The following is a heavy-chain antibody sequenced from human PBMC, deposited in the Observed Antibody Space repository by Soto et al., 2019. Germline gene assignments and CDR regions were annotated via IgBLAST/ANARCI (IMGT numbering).Heavy chain of an antibody. CDR3: ASTWGDSSGYNYGGY. J-gene: IGHJ4*02. CDR2: ISAYNGNT. D-gene: IGHD3-22*01. Sequence: GAAVKVSCKASGYTFTGYYMHWVRQAPGQGLEWMGWISAYNGNTNYAQKLQGRVTMTTDTSTSTAYMELRSLRSDDTAVYYCASTWGDSSGYNYGGYWGQGTLVTVSS. V-gene: IGHV1-18*04. CDR1: GYTFTGYY.